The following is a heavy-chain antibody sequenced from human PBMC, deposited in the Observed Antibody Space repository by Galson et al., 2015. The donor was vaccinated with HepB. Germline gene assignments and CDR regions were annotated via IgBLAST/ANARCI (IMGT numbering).Heavy chain of an antibody. V-gene: IGHV4-59*01. CDR3: ARVRCSSTSCAAKDAFDI. J-gene: IGHJ3*02. D-gene: IGHD2-2*01. CDR1: GGSMSSYY. Sequence: LSLTCTVSGGSMSSYYWNWIRQPPGKGLEWIASIYHSGTTNYNPSLKSPVTISVDTSKNQFSLKLSSVTAADAAVYYCARVRCSSTSCAAKDAFDIWGQGTMVTVSS. CDR2: IYHSGTT.